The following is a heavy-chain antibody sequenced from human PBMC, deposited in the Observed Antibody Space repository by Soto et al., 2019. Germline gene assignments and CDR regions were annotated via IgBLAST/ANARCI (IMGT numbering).Heavy chain of an antibody. CDR2: IHSGGSRI. J-gene: IGHJ6*02. CDR3: ARAGSSVTTHYPYDMDV. Sequence: GRYLRLSCAASEFTFSTYHMNWVRQAPGKGLEWVSYIHSGGSRIYYADSVKGRFTISRDNAKNSLYLQMNSLRAEDTAVYYCARAGSSVTTHYPYDMDVWGQATLVT. CDR1: EFTFSTYH. D-gene: IGHD4-17*01. V-gene: IGHV3-48*03.